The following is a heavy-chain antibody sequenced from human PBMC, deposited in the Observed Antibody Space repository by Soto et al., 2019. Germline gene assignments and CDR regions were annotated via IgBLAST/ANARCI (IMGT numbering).Heavy chain of an antibody. CDR1: GFTFSSYG. D-gene: IGHD2-2*01. Sequence: QVQLVESGGGVVQPGRSLRLSCAASGFTFSSYGMHWVRQAPGKGLEWVAVISYDGSNKYYADSVKGRFTISRDNSKNTLYLQMNSLRAEDTAVYYCAKELGYCSSTSCPPDYWGQGTLVTVSS. V-gene: IGHV3-30*18. J-gene: IGHJ4*02. CDR3: AKELGYCSSTSCPPDY. CDR2: ISYDGSNK.